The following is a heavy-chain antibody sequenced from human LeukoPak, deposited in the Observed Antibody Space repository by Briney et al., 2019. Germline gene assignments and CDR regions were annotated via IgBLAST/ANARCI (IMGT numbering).Heavy chain of an antibody. CDR3: ARGDVSGDYFDY. D-gene: IGHD4-17*01. Sequence: SETLSLTCTVSGGSISSGGYSWSWIRQHPGKGLEWIGYIYYSGSTYYNPSLKSRVTISVDTSKNQFSLKLSSVTAADTAVYYCARGDVSGDYFDYWGQGTLVTVSS. J-gene: IGHJ4*02. CDR1: GGSISSGGYS. V-gene: IGHV4-31*03. CDR2: IYYSGST.